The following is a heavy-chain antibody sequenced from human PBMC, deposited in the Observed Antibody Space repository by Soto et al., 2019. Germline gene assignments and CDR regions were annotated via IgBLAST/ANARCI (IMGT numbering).Heavy chain of an antibody. CDR3: GRESYDYYYYGMDV. V-gene: IGHV4-59*12. CDR2: IYYSGST. Sequence: SETLSLTCTVSGGSISNYYWSWIRQPPGKGLEWIGYIYYSGSTNYNPSLKSRVTISVDTSKNQFSLKLSSVTAADTAVYYCGRESYDYYYYGMDVWGQGTTVTVSS. J-gene: IGHJ6*02. D-gene: IGHD5-18*01. CDR1: GGSISNYY.